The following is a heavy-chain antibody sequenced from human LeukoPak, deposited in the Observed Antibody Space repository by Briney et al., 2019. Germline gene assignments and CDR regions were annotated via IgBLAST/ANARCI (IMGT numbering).Heavy chain of an antibody. V-gene: IGHV5-51*01. CDR2: IWPSDSDT. D-gene: IGHD1-26*01. J-gene: IGHJ4*02. CDR1: GYTFTNYW. Sequence: GESLQISCKGSGYTFTNYWIGWVRPLPGKGLEWMGIIWPSDSDTRYSPSFHGQVTISADKSISTAYLQWSSLKASDTAIYFCARGISGYYIDDWGQGSLVSVSS. CDR3: ARGISGYYIDD.